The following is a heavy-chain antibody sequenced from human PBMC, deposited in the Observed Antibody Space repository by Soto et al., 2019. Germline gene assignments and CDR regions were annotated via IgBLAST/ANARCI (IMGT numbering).Heavy chain of an antibody. D-gene: IGHD6-19*01. CDR1: GFSLSTSGVG. J-gene: IGHJ4*02. V-gene: IGHV2-5*02. CDR2: IYWDDDK. CDR3: AHLAVAGTDALEFDY. Sequence: QITLKESGPTLVKPTQTLTLTCTFSGFSLSTSGVGVGWIRQPPGKALEWLALIYWDDDKRYSPSLKSRLTITKDPSKNQVVLTMTNMDPVDTATYYCAHLAVAGTDALEFDYWGQGTLVTVSS.